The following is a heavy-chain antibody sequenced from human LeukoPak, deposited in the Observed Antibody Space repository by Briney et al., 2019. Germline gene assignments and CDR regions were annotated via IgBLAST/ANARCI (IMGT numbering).Heavy chain of an antibody. V-gene: IGHV3-53*01. CDR1: GFTVSSNY. CDR2: IYSGGST. D-gene: IGHD2-8*02. Sequence: GGSLRLSCAASGFTVSSNYMSWVRQAPGKGLEWVSVIYSGGSTYYADSVKGRFTISRDNSKNTLNLQMNSLRAEDTAIYYCATYRQVLLPFESWGQGTLVTVSS. J-gene: IGHJ4*02. CDR3: ATYRQVLLPFES.